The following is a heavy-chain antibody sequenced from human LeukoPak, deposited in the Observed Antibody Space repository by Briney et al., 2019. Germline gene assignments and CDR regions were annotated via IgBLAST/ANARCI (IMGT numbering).Heavy chain of an antibody. CDR1: GYTFTSYY. CDR2: INPSGGST. J-gene: IGHJ4*02. D-gene: IGHD3-22*01. Sequence: ASVKVSCKASGYTFTSYYMHWVRQAPGRGLEWMGIINPSGGSTSYAQKFQGRVTMTRDTSISTAYMELSRLRSDDTAVYYCARGGIRYYYDSSGYYYFDYWGQGTLVTVSS. V-gene: IGHV1-46*01. CDR3: ARGGIRYYYDSSGYYYFDY.